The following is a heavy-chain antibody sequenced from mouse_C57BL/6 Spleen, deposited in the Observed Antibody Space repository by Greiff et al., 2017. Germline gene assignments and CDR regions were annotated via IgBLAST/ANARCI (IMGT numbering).Heavy chain of an antibody. V-gene: IGHV1-52*01. Sequence: QVQLQQPGAELVRPGSSVKLSCKASGYTFTSYWMHWVKQRPIQGLEWIGNIDPSDSETHYNQKFKDKATLTVDKSSSTAYMQLSILTSVDSAVYYCARSGYSNYADALDYWGQGTSVTVSS. D-gene: IGHD2-5*01. CDR2: IDPSDSET. CDR1: GYTFTSYW. CDR3: ARSGYSNYADALDY. J-gene: IGHJ4*01.